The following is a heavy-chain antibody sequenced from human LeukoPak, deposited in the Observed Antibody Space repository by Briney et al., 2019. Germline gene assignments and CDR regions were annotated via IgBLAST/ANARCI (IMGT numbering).Heavy chain of an antibody. V-gene: IGHV4-59*01. Sequence: SETLSLTCTVSGGSISSYYWSWIRQPPGKGLEWIGYIYYSGSTNYNPSLKSRVTISVDTSKNQFSLKLSSVTAADTAVYYCAGDQVVGARRGFDYWGQGTLVTVSS. D-gene: IGHD1-26*01. CDR2: IYYSGST. CDR3: AGDQVVGARRGFDY. J-gene: IGHJ4*02. CDR1: GGSISSYY.